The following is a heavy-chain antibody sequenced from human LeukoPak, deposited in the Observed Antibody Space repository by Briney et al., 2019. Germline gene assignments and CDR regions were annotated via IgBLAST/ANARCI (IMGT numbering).Heavy chain of an antibody. J-gene: IGHJ4*02. CDR2: TYYRSKWYN. D-gene: IGHD4-23*01. V-gene: IGHV6-1*01. Sequence: SQTLSLTCAISGDSVASNRAAWNWIRQSPSRGLEWLGRTYYRSKWYNEYAVSMKGRININPDSSRNQFSLQLNSMTPGDTAVYYCYGGRGRDYWGQGTLVTVSS. CDR1: GDSVASNRAA. CDR3: YGGRGRDY.